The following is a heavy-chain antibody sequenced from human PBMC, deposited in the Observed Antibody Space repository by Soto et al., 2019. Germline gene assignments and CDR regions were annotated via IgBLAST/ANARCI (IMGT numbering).Heavy chain of an antibody. J-gene: IGHJ4*02. CDR2: IYHSGST. Sequence: PSETLSTTFAFSGSSISSSNWWSWVRQPPGKGLEWIGEIYHSGSTNYNPSLKSRVTISVDTSTNQSALTVTSVTAAHTAAYYCARRIVATETFDYWGQGTLVTVST. V-gene: IGHV4-4*02. CDR3: ARRIVATETFDY. D-gene: IGHD5-12*01. CDR1: GSSISSSNW.